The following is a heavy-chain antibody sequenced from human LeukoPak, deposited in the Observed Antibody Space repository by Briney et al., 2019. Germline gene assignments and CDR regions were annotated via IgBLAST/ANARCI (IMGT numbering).Heavy chain of an antibody. CDR2: ISYEGSKQ. V-gene: IGHV3-30-3*01. D-gene: IGHD6-19*01. CDR1: GFTFSTYT. CDR3: ARAPYTSGWYFAFDY. Sequence: GGSLRLSCAASGFTFSTYTMHWVRQAPGKGLEWVSLISYEGSKQNYADSVKGRFTISRDNSQNTLYLEMSGLRTEDTAVYYCARAPYTSGWYFAFDYWGQGTLVTVSS. J-gene: IGHJ4*02.